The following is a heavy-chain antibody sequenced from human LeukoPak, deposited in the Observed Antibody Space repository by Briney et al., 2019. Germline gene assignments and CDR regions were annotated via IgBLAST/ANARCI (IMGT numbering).Heavy chain of an antibody. CDR1: GVSLSSNML. Sequence: SESLSLTCVVSGVSLSSNMLWTWVRQPPGKGLEWIGEVHHSGSTNYNPSLKSRVTISVEKSKNQFSLKMRPVTVADTAVYYCARGPTGTPSYWGQGTLVTVSS. J-gene: IGHJ4*02. V-gene: IGHV4-4*02. CDR2: VHHSGST. D-gene: IGHD1-1*01. CDR3: ARGPTGTPSY.